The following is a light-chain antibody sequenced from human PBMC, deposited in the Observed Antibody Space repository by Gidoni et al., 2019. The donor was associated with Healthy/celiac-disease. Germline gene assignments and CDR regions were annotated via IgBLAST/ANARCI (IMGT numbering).Light chain of an antibody. J-gene: IGKJ1*01. CDR2: KAP. Sequence: DIQMTQSPSTLSASVGDRVTITCRASQSISSWLAWYQQKPGKAPKLLIYKAPSLESGVPSRCSGSGSGTEFTITISSLQPDDFANYYCQQYNSYSAFGQGTKVEIK. V-gene: IGKV1-5*03. CDR3: QQYNSYSA. CDR1: QSISSW.